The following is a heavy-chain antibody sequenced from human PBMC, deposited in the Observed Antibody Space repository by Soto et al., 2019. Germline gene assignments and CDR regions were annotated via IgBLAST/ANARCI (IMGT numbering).Heavy chain of an antibody. Sequence: QITLKESGPTLVKPTQTLTLTCTFSGFSLSSTRMAVGWIRQAPGKALEWHALIYWDDDKRYSPFLKSRLTITKDTSKNQVVLTMSNMDPVDTARYYCAHIVVAGLGYYFDYWGQGTLVTVSS. J-gene: IGHJ4*02. V-gene: IGHV2-5*02. CDR1: GFSLSSTRMA. D-gene: IGHD6-19*01. CDR2: IYWDDDK. CDR3: AHIVVAGLGYYFDY.